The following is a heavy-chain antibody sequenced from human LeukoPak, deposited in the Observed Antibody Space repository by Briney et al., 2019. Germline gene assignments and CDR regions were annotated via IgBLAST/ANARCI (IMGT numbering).Heavy chain of an antibody. V-gene: IGHV4-34*01. CDR3: ARVWPEVEYGSGNDY. CDR2: INHSGST. D-gene: IGHD3-10*01. CDR1: GGSFSGYY. Sequence: PSETLSLTCAVYGGSFSGYYWSWIRQPPGKGLEWIGEINHSGSTNYNPSLKSRVTISVDTSKNQFSLKLSSVTAADTAVYYCARVWPEVEYGSGNDYWGQGTLVTVSS. J-gene: IGHJ4*02.